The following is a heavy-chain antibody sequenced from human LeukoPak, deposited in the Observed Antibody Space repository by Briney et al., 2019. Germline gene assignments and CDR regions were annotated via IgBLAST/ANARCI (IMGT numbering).Heavy chain of an antibody. CDR2: IIPIFGTA. CDR3: ASTFYYYDSSFGS. J-gene: IGHJ5*02. Sequence: SVKVPCKASGGTFSSYAISWVRQAPGQGLEWMGGIIPIFGTANYAQKFQGRVTITTDESTSTAYMELSSLRSEDTAVYYCASTFYYYDSSFGSWGQGTLVTVSS. V-gene: IGHV1-69*05. D-gene: IGHD3-22*01. CDR1: GGTFSSYA.